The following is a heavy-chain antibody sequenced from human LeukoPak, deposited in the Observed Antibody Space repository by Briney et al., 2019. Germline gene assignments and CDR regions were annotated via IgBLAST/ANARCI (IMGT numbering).Heavy chain of an antibody. Sequence: ASVKVSCKASGGTFSSYAISWVRQAPGQGLEWMGRIIPILGIANYAQKFQGRVTITADKSTSTAYMELSSLRSEDTAVYYCARDHRAAAGTGSDYWGQGTLVTVSS. V-gene: IGHV1-69*04. D-gene: IGHD6-13*01. J-gene: IGHJ4*02. CDR2: IIPILGIA. CDR1: GGTFSSYA. CDR3: ARDHRAAAGTGSDY.